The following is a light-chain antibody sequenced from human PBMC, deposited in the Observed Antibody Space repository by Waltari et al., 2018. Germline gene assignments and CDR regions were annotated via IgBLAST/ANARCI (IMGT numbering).Light chain of an antibody. V-gene: IGKV3-11*01. CDR3: QQRSSWLPLT. J-gene: IGKJ4*01. CDR2: DAS. Sequence: EVVFTQSPATLSLSPGDRATPSCRASHNISRYLGWYQQKPGQPPRLLIYDASNRATGVPDRVTGSGSGTDFTLTISSLEPEDLAVYYCQQRSSWLPLTFGGGTKVEIK. CDR1: HNISRY.